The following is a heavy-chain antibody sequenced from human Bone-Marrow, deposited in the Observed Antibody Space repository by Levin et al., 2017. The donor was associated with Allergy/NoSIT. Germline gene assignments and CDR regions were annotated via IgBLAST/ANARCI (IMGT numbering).Heavy chain of an antibody. CDR2: IYYSGNT. V-gene: IGHV4-31*03. D-gene: IGHD5-24*01. J-gene: IGHJ4*02. Sequence: PSETLSLTCSLSGGSISTGGFHWSWVRQRPGKGLEWIGYIYYSGNTYYNPSLQSRLSISIDTSKNQFSLRLTSVTAADPAVYYCAREDGYVFDYWGQGTLVTVSS. CDR1: GGSISTGGFH. CDR3: AREDGYVFDY.